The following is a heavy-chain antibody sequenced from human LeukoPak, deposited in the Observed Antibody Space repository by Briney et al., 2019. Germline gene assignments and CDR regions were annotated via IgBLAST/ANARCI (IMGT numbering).Heavy chain of an antibody. D-gene: IGHD1-1*01. Sequence: SVKVSCKAPGGTFSSYAISWVRQAPGQGLEWMGRIIAILGIANYAQKFQGRVTITADKSTSTAYMELSSLRSEDTAVYYCARDGSTGDYWGQGTLVTVSS. CDR3: ARDGSTGDY. CDR2: IIAILGIA. CDR1: GGTFSSYA. J-gene: IGHJ4*02. V-gene: IGHV1-69*04.